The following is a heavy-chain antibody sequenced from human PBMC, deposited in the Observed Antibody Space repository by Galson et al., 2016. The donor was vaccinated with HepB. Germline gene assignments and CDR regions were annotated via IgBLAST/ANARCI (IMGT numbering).Heavy chain of an antibody. J-gene: IGHJ4*02. D-gene: IGHD6-13*01. Sequence: SLRLSCAASGFTFSSYKMHWVRQAPGKGLDWVAVILYDGSDKYYADSVKGRFTISRDNSKNTLYLQMNSLRAEDTAWYYCARDQYGRGSGWYSASGCWGQGTLVTVSS. CDR3: ARDQYGRGSGWYSASGC. V-gene: IGHV3-30*04. CDR1: GFTFSSYK. CDR2: ILYDGSDK.